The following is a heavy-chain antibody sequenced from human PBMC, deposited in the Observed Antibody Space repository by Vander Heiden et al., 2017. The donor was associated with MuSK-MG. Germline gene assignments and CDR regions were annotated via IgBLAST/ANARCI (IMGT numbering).Heavy chain of an antibody. D-gene: IGHD2-15*01. J-gene: IGHJ6*02. CDR2: ISSSSSYT. CDR1: GFTFSAYY. CDR3: ARYTLGDYYYYYGMDV. Sequence: QVQLVDSGGGLVKLGGSLRLSCAASGFTFSAYYMSWIRQDPGKGLEWVSYISSSSSYTNYADSVKGRFTISRDNAKNSLYLQMNSLRAEDTAVYYCARYTLGDYYYYYGMDVWGQGTTVTVSS. V-gene: IGHV3-11*06.